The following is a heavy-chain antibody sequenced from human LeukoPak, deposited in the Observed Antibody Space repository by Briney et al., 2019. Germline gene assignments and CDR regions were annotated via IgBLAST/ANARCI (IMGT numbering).Heavy chain of an antibody. Sequence: GGSLRLSCAASGFTFSTYAMSWVCQAPGKGLNWVSTITGSGGTTYYADSVKGRFTISRDNSKNTLFLQMHSLRAGDTAIYYCAKHATEGGSSSTSSWDYWGQGTLVTVSS. CDR1: GFTFSTYA. CDR3: AKHATEGGSSSTSSWDY. D-gene: IGHD2-2*01. J-gene: IGHJ4*02. CDR2: ITGSGGTT. V-gene: IGHV3-23*01.